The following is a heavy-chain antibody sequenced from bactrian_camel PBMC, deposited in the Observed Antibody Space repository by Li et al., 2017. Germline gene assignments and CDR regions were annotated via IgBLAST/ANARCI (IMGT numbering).Heavy chain of an antibody. CDR1: GSPTSSAC. D-gene: IGHD7*01. V-gene: IGHV3S53*01. J-gene: IGHJ4*01. CDR2: IDSDGST. CDR3: AAVVQLACSSLRVDLVRY. Sequence: HVQLVESGGGSVQPGGSLRLSCEASGSPTSSACVGWFRQVPGKEREGVAAIDSDGSTSYAVSVKGRFTISQDNAKNTLYLQMNSLKPEDTAMYYCAAVVQLACSSLRVDLVRYWGQGTQVTVS.